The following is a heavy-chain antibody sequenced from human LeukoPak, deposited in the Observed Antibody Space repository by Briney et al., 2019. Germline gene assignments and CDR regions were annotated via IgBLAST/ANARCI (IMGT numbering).Heavy chain of an antibody. Sequence: ASVNDSCKASGYTFTGYYMHWVRQAPGQGLEWMGWIHPNSGGTNYAQKFQGRVTMTRDTSISTAYMELSRLRSDDTAVYYCARDPSLRQLRYFDWLLAPYYYYYMDVWGKGTTVTISS. CDR1: GYTFTGYY. V-gene: IGHV1-2*02. D-gene: IGHD3-9*01. CDR2: IHPNSGGT. J-gene: IGHJ6*03. CDR3: ARDPSLRQLRYFDWLLAPYYYYYMDV.